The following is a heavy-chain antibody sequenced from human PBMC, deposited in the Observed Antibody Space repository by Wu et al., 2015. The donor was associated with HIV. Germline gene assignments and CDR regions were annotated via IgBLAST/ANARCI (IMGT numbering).Heavy chain of an antibody. Sequence: QVQLQQWGAGLLKPPETLSLTCAVYGGSFSDYYWSWIRQPPGKGLEWIGEINQSGSTNYNPSLKSRVTTSVDASKNQFSLKLSSVTAADTAVYYCARARITMIDMGVARGEGFDIWGQGDNGHRLF. D-gene: IGHD3-22*01. CDR1: GGSFSDYY. J-gene: IGHJ3*02. V-gene: IGHV4-34*01. CDR3: ARARITMIDMGVARGEGFDI. CDR2: INQSGST.